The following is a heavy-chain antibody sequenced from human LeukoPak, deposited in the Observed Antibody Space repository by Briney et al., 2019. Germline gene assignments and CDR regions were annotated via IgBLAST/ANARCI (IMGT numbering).Heavy chain of an antibody. CDR2: IYYSGST. CDR3: ARDAIAARPPVDFDY. V-gene: IGHV4-39*07. J-gene: IGHJ4*02. CDR1: GGSISSSSYY. D-gene: IGHD6-6*01. Sequence: EPSETLSLTCTVSGGSISSSSYYWGWIRQPPGKGLEWIGSIYYSGSTYYNPSLKSRVTISVDTSKNQFSLKLSSVTAADTAVYYCARDAIAARPPVDFDYWGQGTLVTVPS.